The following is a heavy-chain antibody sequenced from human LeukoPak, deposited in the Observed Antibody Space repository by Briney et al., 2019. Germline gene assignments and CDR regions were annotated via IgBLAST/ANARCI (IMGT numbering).Heavy chain of an antibody. V-gene: IGHV3-48*04. CDR1: GFTFSTYS. J-gene: IGHJ6*02. Sequence: GGSLRLSCATSGFTFSTYSMNWVRQAPGKGLEWISYITSTGKTIYYADSVKGRFTISRDNANNSLYLQLHSLRAEDTAVYYCARDPFSAGREAYSFLGIYNMDVWGQGTTVTVSS. CDR2: ITSTGKTI. D-gene: IGHD3-3*02. CDR3: ARDPFSAGREAYSFLGIYNMDV.